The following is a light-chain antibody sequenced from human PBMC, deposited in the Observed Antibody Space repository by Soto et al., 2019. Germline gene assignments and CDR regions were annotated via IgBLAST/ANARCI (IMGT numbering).Light chain of an antibody. V-gene: IGKV3-15*01. CDR2: VAS. CDR1: QSVSSY. CDR3: QQYKDWPPR. Sequence: EMVMTQSPATLSVSPGERATLSCRASQSVSSYLAWYQQKPGQPPRLLIYVASTRAAGIPARFSGSGSGTKFTLTISSLQSEDFAVYYCQQYKDWPPRFGQGTKVEIK. J-gene: IGKJ1*01.